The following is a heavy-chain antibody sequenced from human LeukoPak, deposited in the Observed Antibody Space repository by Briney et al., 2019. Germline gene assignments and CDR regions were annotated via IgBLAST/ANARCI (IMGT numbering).Heavy chain of an antibody. V-gene: IGHV3-74*01. J-gene: IGHJ3*02. CDR3: ARELDAFDI. Sequence: GGSLRLSCAASGFTFSTYWMHWVRQAPGKGLVWVSHINSDGTITNYADSVKGRFTISRDNAKNTLYLQMNSLRAEDTALYYCARELDAFDIWGQGTMLTVSS. CDR1: GFTFSTYW. CDR2: INSDGTIT.